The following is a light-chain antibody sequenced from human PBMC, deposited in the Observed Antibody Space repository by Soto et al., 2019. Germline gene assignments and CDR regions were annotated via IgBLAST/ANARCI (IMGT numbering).Light chain of an antibody. CDR1: QSISTF. V-gene: IGKV1-39*01. CDR2: AIS. CDR3: QQSYSSPRT. Sequence: DIEMTQSPSSLSAFVGDRVTITCRASQSISTFLSWYQQKPGKAPKLLIYAISTLHSGVPSRSSASGSGTEFTLTISSLQPEDFAIYYCQQSYSSPRTFGQGTKVEI. J-gene: IGKJ1*01.